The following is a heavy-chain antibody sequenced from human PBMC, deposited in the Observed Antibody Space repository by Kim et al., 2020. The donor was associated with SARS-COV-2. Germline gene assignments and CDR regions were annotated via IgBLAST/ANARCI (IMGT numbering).Heavy chain of an antibody. J-gene: IGHJ6*02. CDR1: GFTFSSYD. CDR3: ARDQGGIAVAGNGMDV. D-gene: IGHD6-19*01. V-gene: IGHV3-13*01. Sequence: GGSLRLSCAASGFTFSSYDMHWVRQATGKGLEWVSTIGTAGDTYYPGSVKGRFTVSRENAKNSLYLQMNSLRAGDTAVYYCARDQGGIAVAGNGMDVWGQGTTVTVSS. CDR2: IGTAGDT.